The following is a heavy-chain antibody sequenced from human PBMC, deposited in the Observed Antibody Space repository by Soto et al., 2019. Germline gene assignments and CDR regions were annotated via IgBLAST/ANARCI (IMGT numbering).Heavy chain of an antibody. Sequence: EVQLLESGGGLLQPGGSLRLSCATSGFTFRSYAMRWVRQAPGKGLEWVAAIGGRSGSTDYADSVKGRFTISRDNSKNTLFPQTNSVSAEDTAVYYCEKERSSTSCYAFDYWGQGTLVTVSS. J-gene: IGHJ4*02. CDR1: GFTFRSYA. D-gene: IGHD2-2*01. CDR2: IGGRSGST. CDR3: EKERSSTSCYAFDY. V-gene: IGHV3-23*01.